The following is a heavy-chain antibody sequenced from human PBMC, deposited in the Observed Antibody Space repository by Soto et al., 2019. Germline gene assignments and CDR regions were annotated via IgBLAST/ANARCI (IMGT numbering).Heavy chain of an antibody. D-gene: IGHD1-26*01. CDR2: VHHDGNA. V-gene: IGHV4-38-2*01. Sequence: LSLTCVVSGFGVRSTYFWGWIRQPPGKGLEWIGSVHHDGNAYYPPSVLGRVTISVDTANNQVSLSLRSVTAEDTATYYCGRIIGATSVDSLAPGILVTVSS. CDR1: GFGVRSTYF. J-gene: IGHJ4*02. CDR3: GRIIGATSVDS.